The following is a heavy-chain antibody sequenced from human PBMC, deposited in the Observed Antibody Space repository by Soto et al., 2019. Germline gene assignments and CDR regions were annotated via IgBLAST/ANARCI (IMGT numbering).Heavy chain of an antibody. CDR3: ARGRPAIATRWFDS. D-gene: IGHD1-1*01. CDR2: ITSSGTT. J-gene: IGHJ5*01. CDR1: GGSFSDSY. V-gene: IGHV4-34*01. Sequence: SETLSLTCAVFGGSFSDSYWSWIRQSPGKGLEWIGEITSSGTTYYNPSPKSRVTISGDTSKNQFSLEVRSVTAADTAVYYCARGRPAIATRWFDSWGQGTLVTVSS.